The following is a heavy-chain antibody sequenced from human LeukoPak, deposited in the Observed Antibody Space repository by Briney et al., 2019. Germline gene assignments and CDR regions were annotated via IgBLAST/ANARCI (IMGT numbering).Heavy chain of an antibody. CDR3: ARHKDYYYSYMDV. J-gene: IGHJ6*03. CDR2: IYYSGST. CDR1: GDSISSSSYY. V-gene: IGHV4-39*01. Sequence: PSETLSLTCTVSGDSISSSSYYWGWIRQPPGKGLEWIGSIYYSGSTYYNPSLTSRVTISVDTSKNQFSLKLSSVTAADTAVYYCARHKDYYYSYMDVWGKGTTVTISS.